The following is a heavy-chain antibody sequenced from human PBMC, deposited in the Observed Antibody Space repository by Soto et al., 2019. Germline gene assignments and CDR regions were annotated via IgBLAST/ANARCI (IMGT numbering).Heavy chain of an antibody. CDR3: ARQDGDGLYYFDY. CDR1: GYNFNIYW. Sequence: EVQLVQSGAELKEPGESLKISCKGSGYNFNIYWIGWVRQLPGKGLEWMGVIYPGDSDTRYSPSFQDQVTISADKSISTAYLQWSSLTASDSAVYYCARQDGDGLYYFDYWGQGTLVTVSS. D-gene: IGHD4-17*01. J-gene: IGHJ4*02. V-gene: IGHV5-51*01. CDR2: IYPGDSDT.